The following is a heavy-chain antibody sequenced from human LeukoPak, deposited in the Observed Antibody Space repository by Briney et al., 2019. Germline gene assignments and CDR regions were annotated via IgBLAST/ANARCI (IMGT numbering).Heavy chain of an antibody. CDR2: IYYSGST. V-gene: IGHV4-39*07. Sequence: PSETLSLTCTVSGGSISSSSYYWGWIRQPPGKGLEWIGSIYYSGSTYYNPSLKSRVTISVDTSKNQFSLKLSSVTAADTAVYYCAREGVSGSYPFDYWGQGTLVTVSS. D-gene: IGHD1-26*01. CDR1: GGSISSSSYY. CDR3: AREGVSGSYPFDY. J-gene: IGHJ4*02.